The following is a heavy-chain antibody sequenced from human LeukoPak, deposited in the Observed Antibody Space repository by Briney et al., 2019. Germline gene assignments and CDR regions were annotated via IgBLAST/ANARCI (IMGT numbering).Heavy chain of an antibody. J-gene: IGHJ3*01. CDR3: GGRGQFCLPN. V-gene: IGHV4-39*01. D-gene: IGHD3-3*02. CDR2: WYYDGKT. CDR1: GGSFSSSSYY. Sequence: SETLSLTCTVSGGSFSSSSYYWAWIRRPPGKGLEWLGSWYYDGKTYYNPCLQSRVTVSVDTSKNQFSLRLTSVTAADTAVYFCGGRGQFCLPNRGQGTVVTVSS.